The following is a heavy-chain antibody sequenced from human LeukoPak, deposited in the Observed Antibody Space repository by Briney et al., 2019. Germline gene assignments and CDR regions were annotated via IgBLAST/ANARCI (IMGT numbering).Heavy chain of an antibody. V-gene: IGHV3-43*02. CDR1: GFTVSTNY. J-gene: IGHJ4*02. Sequence: PGGSLRLSCAASGFTVSTNYMSWVRQAPGRGLEWVSLISGDGGSTYYADSVKGRFTISRDNSKNSLYLQMNSLRTEDTALYYCAKSPELTQLGALDYWGQGTLVTVSS. CDR3: AKSPELTQLGALDY. D-gene: IGHD6-6*01. CDR2: ISGDGGST.